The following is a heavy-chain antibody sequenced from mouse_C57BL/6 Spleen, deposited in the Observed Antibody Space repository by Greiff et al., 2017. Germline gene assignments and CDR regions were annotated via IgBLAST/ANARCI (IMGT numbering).Heavy chain of an antibody. V-gene: IGHV10-1*01. Sequence: EVKVVESGGGLVQPKGSLKLSCAASGFSFNTYAMNWVRQAPGKGLEWVARIRSKSNNYATYYAVSVKDRFTISRDDSESMLYLQMNNLKTEDTAMYSCVRQNWYFDYWGQGTTLTVSS. CDR3: VRQNWYFDY. CDR1: GFSFNTYA. D-gene: IGHD4-1*01. J-gene: IGHJ2*01. CDR2: IRSKSNNYAT.